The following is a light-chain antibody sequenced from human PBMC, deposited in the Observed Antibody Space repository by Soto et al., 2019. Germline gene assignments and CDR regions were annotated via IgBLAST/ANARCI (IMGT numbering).Light chain of an antibody. V-gene: IGLV2-23*01. Sequence: QSALTQPASVSGSPGQSITISCTGTSSDVGTYNLVSWYQHHPGKAPKLMIYEGSKRPSGVSNRFYGSKSGNTASLTISGLQAEDEADYYCCSYAGSSTYVFGTGTKLTVL. CDR2: EGS. CDR3: CSYAGSSTYV. CDR1: SSDVGTYNL. J-gene: IGLJ1*01.